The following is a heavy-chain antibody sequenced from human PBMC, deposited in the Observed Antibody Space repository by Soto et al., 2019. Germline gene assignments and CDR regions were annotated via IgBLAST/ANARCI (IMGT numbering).Heavy chain of an antibody. Sequence: SETLSLTCTVSGGSISGSSYYWGWIRQPPGKGLEWIGSIYYSGSTYYNPSLKSRVTISVDTSKNQFSLKLSSVTAADTAVYYCARGGGYCSSTSCYYYYYYMDVWGKGTTVTVSS. V-gene: IGHV4-39*01. J-gene: IGHJ6*03. CDR1: GGSISGSSYY. CDR2: IYYSGST. CDR3: ARGGGYCSSTSCYYYYYYMDV. D-gene: IGHD2-2*01.